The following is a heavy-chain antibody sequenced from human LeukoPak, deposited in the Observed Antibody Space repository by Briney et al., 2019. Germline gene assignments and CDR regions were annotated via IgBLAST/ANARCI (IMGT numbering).Heavy chain of an antibody. CDR2: IRYDGSNK. CDR1: GFTFSSYG. J-gene: IGHJ4*02. CDR3: AKVSYDFWSGYYNGGFGYFDY. D-gene: IGHD3-3*01. Sequence: GGSLRLSCAASGFTFSSYGMHWVRQAPGKGLEWVAFIRYDGSNKYYADSAKGRFTISRDNSKNTLYLQMNSLRAEDTAVYYCAKVSYDFWSGYYNGGFGYFDYWGQGTLVTVSS. V-gene: IGHV3-30*02.